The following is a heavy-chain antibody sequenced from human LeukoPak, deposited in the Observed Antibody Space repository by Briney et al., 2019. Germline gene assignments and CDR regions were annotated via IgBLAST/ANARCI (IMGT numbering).Heavy chain of an antibody. CDR1: GFTFSSYS. Sequence: PGGSLRLSCAASGFTFSSYSMNWVRQAPGKGLEWVSSISSSSSYIYYADSVKGRFTISRDNSKNTLFLQMNSLRAEDTAMYYCATDSRSCRYWGQGTLVTVSS. CDR2: ISSSSSYI. J-gene: IGHJ4*02. V-gene: IGHV3-21*04. CDR3: ATDSRSCRY.